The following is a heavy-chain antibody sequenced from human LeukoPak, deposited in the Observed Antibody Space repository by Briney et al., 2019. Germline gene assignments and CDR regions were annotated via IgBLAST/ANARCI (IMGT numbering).Heavy chain of an antibody. V-gene: IGHV3-74*01. Sequence: GGSLRLSCVASGFAFSGYWMHWVRQPPGKGLVWVSRITGDGSSTTYADSVKGRFAISRDNAKNTLYLQMISLRAEDTAVYYCARDTGWYFDLWGRGTLVTVSS. CDR3: ARDTGWYFDL. CDR1: GFAFSGYW. D-gene: IGHD4-17*01. CDR2: ITGDGSST. J-gene: IGHJ2*01.